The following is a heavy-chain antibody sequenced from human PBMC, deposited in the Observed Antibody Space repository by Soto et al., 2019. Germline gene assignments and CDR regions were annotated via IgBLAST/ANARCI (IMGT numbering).Heavy chain of an antibody. CDR2: TYYTSKWNY. J-gene: IGHJ4*02. V-gene: IGHV6-1*01. CDR1: GDSVSSNNVA. D-gene: IGHD5-18*01. CDR3: ARGRNSAFDY. Sequence: QVQLQQSGPVLVKPSQTLSLTCAISGDSVSSNNVAWNWVRQSPSRGLEWLGRTYYTSKWNYDYAVSVKSRISVAPDTSKNQFSLQVNFVTPEDTAVYDCARGRNSAFDYWGQGTLVTVSS.